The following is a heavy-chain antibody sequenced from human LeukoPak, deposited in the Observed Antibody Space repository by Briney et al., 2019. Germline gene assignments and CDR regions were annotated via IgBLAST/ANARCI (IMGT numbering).Heavy chain of an antibody. V-gene: IGHV4-59*08. CDR3: ARLASSTIFGVVMSEAPFDP. D-gene: IGHD3-3*01. CDR1: GGSISSYY. J-gene: IGHJ5*02. Sequence: PSETLSLTYTVSGGSISSYYWSWIRQPPGKGLEWIGYIYYSGSTYYNPSLKSRVTISVDTSKNQFSLKLSSVTAADTAVYYCARLASSTIFGVVMSEAPFDPWGQGTLVTVSS. CDR2: IYYSGST.